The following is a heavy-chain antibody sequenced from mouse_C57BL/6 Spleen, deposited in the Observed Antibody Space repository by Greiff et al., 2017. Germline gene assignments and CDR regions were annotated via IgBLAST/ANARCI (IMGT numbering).Heavy chain of an antibody. J-gene: IGHJ4*01. D-gene: IGHD4-1*02. CDR2: IDPETGGT. Sequence: QVQLQQSGAELVRPGASVTLSCKASGYTFTDYEMHWVKQTPVHGLEWIGAIDPETGGTAYNQKFKGKAILTADKSSSTAYMELRSLTSEDSAVYYCTRSNWDNYAMDYWGQGTSVTVSS. CDR3: TRSNWDNYAMDY. V-gene: IGHV1-15*01. CDR1: GYTFTDYE.